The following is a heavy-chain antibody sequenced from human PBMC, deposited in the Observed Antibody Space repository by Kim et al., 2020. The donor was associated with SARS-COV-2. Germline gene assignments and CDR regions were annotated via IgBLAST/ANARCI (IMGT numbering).Heavy chain of an antibody. CDR2: IKSKTDGGTT. J-gene: IGHJ4*02. V-gene: IGHV3-15*01. Sequence: GGSLRLSCAASGFTFSNAWMSWVRQAPGKGLEWVGRIKSKTDGGTTDYAAPVKGRFTISRDDSKNTLYLQMNSLKTEDTAVYYCTTRDYYDSSGYSTYFDYWGQGTLVTVSS. CDR3: TTRDYYDSSGYSTYFDY. CDR1: GFTFSNAW. D-gene: IGHD3-22*01.